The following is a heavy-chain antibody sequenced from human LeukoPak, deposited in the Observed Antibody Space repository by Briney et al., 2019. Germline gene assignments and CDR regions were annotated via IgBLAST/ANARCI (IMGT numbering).Heavy chain of an antibody. J-gene: IGHJ4*02. CDR3: AKVQEMDTILPPFHY. CDR2: INSDGRST. CDR1: GFTFSSYW. Sequence: GGSLRLSCAASGFTFSSYWMHWVRQAPGKGLVWVSRINSDGRSTSYADSVKGRFTISRDNSKNTLYLQVNSLRAADTAIYYCAKVQEMDTILPPFHYWGQGTLVTVSS. V-gene: IGHV3-74*01. D-gene: IGHD5-24*01.